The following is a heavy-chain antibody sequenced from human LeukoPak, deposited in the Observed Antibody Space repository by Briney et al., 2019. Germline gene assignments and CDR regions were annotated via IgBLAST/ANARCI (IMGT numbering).Heavy chain of an antibody. D-gene: IGHD2-2*01. CDR3: ATEDHYCSSTSCYGS. Sequence: PSETLSLTCTVSGGSISSYYWSWIRQPPGKGLEWIGYIYYSGSTNYNPSLKSRVTISVDTSKNQFSLKLSSVTAADTAVYYCATEDHYCSSTSCYGSWGQGTLVTVSS. CDR2: IYYSGST. V-gene: IGHV4-59*01. CDR1: GGSISSYY. J-gene: IGHJ4*02.